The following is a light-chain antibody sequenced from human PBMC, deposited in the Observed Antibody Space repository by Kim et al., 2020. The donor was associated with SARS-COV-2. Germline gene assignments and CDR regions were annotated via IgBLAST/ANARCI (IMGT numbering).Light chain of an antibody. CDR3: QSYDSSLSGWV. CDR1: SLTIRAVYD. V-gene: IGLV1-40*01. J-gene: IGLJ3*02. Sequence: VVLSSSGCSLTIRAVYDVPWYHPLPGPAPQLLLFGNIHRPSGVPYRFSGSKSGTSASLAITGLRSEDEADYYCQSYDSSLSGWVFGGGTKLTVL. CDR2: GNI.